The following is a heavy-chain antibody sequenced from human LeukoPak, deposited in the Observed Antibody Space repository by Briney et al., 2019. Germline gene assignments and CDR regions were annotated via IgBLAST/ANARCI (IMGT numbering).Heavy chain of an antibody. CDR3: VKGMDIAMVSAFDY. Sequence: GGSLRLSCSACGFTFSSYAMHWVRHAPGKGLEYVSALSSNGGSTYYADSVKGRFTISRDNSKDTLYLQMSSLRAEDTAVYYCVKGMDIAMVSAFDYWGQGTLVTVSS. CDR1: GFTFSSYA. CDR2: LSSNGGST. V-gene: IGHV3-64D*09. D-gene: IGHD5-18*01. J-gene: IGHJ4*02.